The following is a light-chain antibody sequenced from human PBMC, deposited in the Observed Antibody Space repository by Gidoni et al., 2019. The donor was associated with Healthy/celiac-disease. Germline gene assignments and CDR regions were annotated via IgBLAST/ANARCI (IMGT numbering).Light chain of an antibody. CDR1: QSVSSN. CDR3: QQYNNWPPYT. Sequence: DIVMTQSPAPLSVSPGERPTLPCRASQSVSSNLAWYQQKPGQAPRLLIYGASTRATGIPARFSGSGSGAEFTLTISSLQSEDFAVYYCQQYNNWPPYTFGQGTKLEIK. CDR2: GAS. V-gene: IGKV3-15*01. J-gene: IGKJ2*01.